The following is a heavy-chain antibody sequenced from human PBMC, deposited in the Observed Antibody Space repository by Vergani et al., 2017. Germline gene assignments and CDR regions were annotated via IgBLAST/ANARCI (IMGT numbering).Heavy chain of an antibody. J-gene: IGHJ6*03. CDR2: ISGSGGST. D-gene: IGHD1-26*01. CDR1: GFTFSSYA. V-gene: IGHV3-23*01. CDR3: AEGGDSECYSGHCYYLDV. Sequence: EVQLLESGGGLVQPGGSLRLSCAASGFTFSSYAMSWVRQAPGKGLEWVSAISGSGGSTYYADSVKGRFTISRDNSKNTLYLQMNSLRAEDTAVYYCAEGGDSECYSGHCYYLDVWHKGLAIIVS.